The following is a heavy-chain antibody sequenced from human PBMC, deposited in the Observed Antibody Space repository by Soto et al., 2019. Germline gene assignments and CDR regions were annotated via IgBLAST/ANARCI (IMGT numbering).Heavy chain of an antibody. CDR3: ARQWGFGELFRTPPIDI. V-gene: IGHV3-48*03. CDR1: GFTFSSYE. J-gene: IGHJ3*02. D-gene: IGHD3-10*01. Sequence: PGGSLRLSCAASGFTFSSYEMNWVRQAPGKGLEWVSYISSSCSTIYYADSVKGRFTISRDNAKNSLYLQMNSLRAEDTAVYYCARQWGFGELFRTPPIDIWGQGTMVTVSS. CDR2: ISSSCSTI.